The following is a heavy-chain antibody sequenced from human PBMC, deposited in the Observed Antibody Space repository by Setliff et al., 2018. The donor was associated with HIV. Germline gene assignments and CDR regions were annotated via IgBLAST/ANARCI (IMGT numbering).Heavy chain of an antibody. Sequence: EASVKVSCKASGGTFSSYAISWVRQAPGQGLEWMGGIIPILGIANYAQKFQGRVTITADESTSTAYMELSSLRSEDTAVYYCARTILDPSGATIGHRGMDVWGQGTTVTVSS. V-gene: IGHV1-69*10. CDR2: IIPILGIA. J-gene: IGHJ6*02. D-gene: IGHD5-12*01. CDR3: ARTILDPSGATIGHRGMDV. CDR1: GGTFSSYA.